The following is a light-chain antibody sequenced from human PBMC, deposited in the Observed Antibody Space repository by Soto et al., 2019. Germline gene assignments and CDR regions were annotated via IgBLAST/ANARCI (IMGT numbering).Light chain of an antibody. Sequence: EIVLTQFPGTLSVAPGERATLSCRASRSVTNNVAWYQQRPGQAPSLLIYDASTRATVVSARFSGSGSGTDFTLTIGSLQSEDFAVYYCQQYYNWPSYTFGQGTKLDI. J-gene: IGKJ2*01. V-gene: IGKV3-15*01. CDR2: DAS. CDR3: QQYYNWPSYT. CDR1: RSVTNN.